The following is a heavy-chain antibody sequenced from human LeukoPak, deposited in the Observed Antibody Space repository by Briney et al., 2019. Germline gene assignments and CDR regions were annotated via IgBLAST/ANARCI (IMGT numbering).Heavy chain of an antibody. CDR2: INHSGST. CDR3: AGYYGSGSYYNDAWFDP. J-gene: IGHJ5*02. V-gene: IGHV4-34*01. Sequence: SETLSLTCAVYGGSFSGYYWSWIRQPPGKGLEWIGEINHSGSTNYNPPLKSRVTISVDTSKNQFSLKLSSVTAADTAVYYCAGYYGSGSYYNDAWFDPWGQGTLVTVSS. CDR1: GGSFSGYY. D-gene: IGHD3-10*01.